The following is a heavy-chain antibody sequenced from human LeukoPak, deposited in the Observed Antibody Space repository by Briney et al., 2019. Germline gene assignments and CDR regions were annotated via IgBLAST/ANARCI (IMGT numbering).Heavy chain of an antibody. V-gene: IGHV4-4*07. CDR1: GGSISSYY. D-gene: IGHD6-13*01. Sequence: SETLSLTCTVSGGSISSYYWSWIRQPAGKGMEWIGRIYPSGSTNYNPSLGSRVTMSVDTSKNQFSLKLSSVTAADTAVCYCARDRGNSWYFDSWGQGTLVTVSS. CDR2: IYPSGST. CDR3: ARDRGNSWYFDS. J-gene: IGHJ4*02.